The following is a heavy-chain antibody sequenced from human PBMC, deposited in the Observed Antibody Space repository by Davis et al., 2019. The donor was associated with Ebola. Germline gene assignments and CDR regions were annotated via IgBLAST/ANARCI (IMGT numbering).Heavy chain of an antibody. D-gene: IGHD3-3*01. CDR3: ARAIVDFGVVTAAPYIDY. V-gene: IGHV1-69*13. CDR2: IVPIYGTS. Sequence: SVQVSCKASGGTFKNFAFSWVRQAPGQGLEWVGGIVPIYGTSINAPKFQGRVTITADEFTSATFMELSSLGSEDTAVYYCARAIVDFGVVTAAPYIDYWGQGTLVTVSS. J-gene: IGHJ4*02. CDR1: GGTFKNFA.